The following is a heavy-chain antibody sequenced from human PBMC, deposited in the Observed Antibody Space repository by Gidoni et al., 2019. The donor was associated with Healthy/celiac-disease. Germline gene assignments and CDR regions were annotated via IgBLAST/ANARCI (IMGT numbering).Heavy chain of an antibody. Sequence: EVQLLESGGGLVQPGGSLRLSCAAPGCTVSSYAMSWVRQAPGKGLEWVSAISGSGGSTYYADSVKGRFTISRDNSKNTLYLQMNSLRAEDTAVYYCANEGLWIQYGWGEVYWGQGTLVTVSS. CDR2: ISGSGGST. D-gene: IGHD5-18*01. J-gene: IGHJ4*02. V-gene: IGHV3-23*01. CDR3: ANEGLWIQYGWGEVY. CDR1: GCTVSSYA.